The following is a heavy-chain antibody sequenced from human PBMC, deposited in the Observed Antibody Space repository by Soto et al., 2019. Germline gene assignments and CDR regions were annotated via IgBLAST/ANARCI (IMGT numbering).Heavy chain of an antibody. CDR2: ISNCGNT. V-gene: IGHV3-66*03. CDR3: GRGPDTAICRDTIPRVGTTYYYYGMDV. J-gene: IGHJ6*02. Sequence: EVQLVESGGDSIQPGGSLRLSCAASGFSVSTNYMSWLRQAPGKGLEWVSRISNCGNTSYANSVKGRFTISRDDSRNTLYLQMNRLRVEDTAVYYCGRGPDTAICRDTIPRVGTTYYYYGMDVWGQGTTVTVSS. CDR1: GFSVSTNY. D-gene: IGHD5-18*01.